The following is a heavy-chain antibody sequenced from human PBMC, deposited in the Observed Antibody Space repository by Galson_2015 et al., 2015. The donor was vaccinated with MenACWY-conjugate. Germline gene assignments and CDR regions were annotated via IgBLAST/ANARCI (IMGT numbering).Heavy chain of an antibody. CDR3: ARDNNWSFDS. Sequence: LRLSCAASGFTFNNYWMHWVRQPPGKGLEWISYIKADGSFSNYTDSVKGRFTISTDNAKNMVYLQMDGLGDEDTAVYFCARDNNWSFDSWGQGTLVTVSS. J-gene: IGHJ4*02. V-gene: IGHV3-74*01. CDR1: GFTFNNYW. D-gene: IGHD1-1*01. CDR2: IKADGSFS.